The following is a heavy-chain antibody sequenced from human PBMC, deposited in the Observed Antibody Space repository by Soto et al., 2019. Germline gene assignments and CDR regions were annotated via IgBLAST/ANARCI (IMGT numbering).Heavy chain of an antibody. CDR3: AKKVNSGSGSQFFDY. D-gene: IGHD3-10*01. CDR2: FRSGGDDDTT. V-gene: IGHV3-23*01. CDR1: GFTFSSYS. J-gene: IGHJ4*02. Sequence: QPGGSLRLSCAASGFTFSSYSMSWVRQAPGKGPEWVSGFRSGGDDDTTYYADSVRGRFTISRDNSKNTLFLQMNSLRAEDTAIYYCAKKVNSGSGSQFFDYWGQGTLVTVSS.